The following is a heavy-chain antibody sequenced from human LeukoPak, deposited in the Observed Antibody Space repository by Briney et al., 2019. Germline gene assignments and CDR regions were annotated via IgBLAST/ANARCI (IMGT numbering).Heavy chain of an antibody. CDR3: ARAWKVATAGFGY. V-gene: IGHV4-34*01. J-gene: IGHJ4*02. D-gene: IGHD5-12*01. Sequence: SETLSLTCAVYGGSFSGYYWSWIRQPPGKGLEWIGEINHSGSTNYNPSLKSRVTISVDTSKNQFSLKLSSVTAADTAVYYCARAWKVATAGFGYWGQGTLVTVSS. CDR1: GGSFSGYY. CDR2: INHSGST.